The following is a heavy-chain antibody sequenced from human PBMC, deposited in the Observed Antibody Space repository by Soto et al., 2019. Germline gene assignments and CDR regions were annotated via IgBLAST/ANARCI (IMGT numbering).Heavy chain of an antibody. CDR2: ISGTSEHI. Sequence: GGSLRLSCAASGFPFSSYSMTWVRQRPGKGLEWVSSISGTSEHIYYADSLKGRFTISRDNARNSVYLQIHSLRTDDTAVYYCARSFDSVGDSWGQGTLVTVSS. V-gene: IGHV3-21*01. D-gene: IGHD3-9*01. CDR3: ARSFDSVGDS. J-gene: IGHJ4*02. CDR1: GFPFSSYS.